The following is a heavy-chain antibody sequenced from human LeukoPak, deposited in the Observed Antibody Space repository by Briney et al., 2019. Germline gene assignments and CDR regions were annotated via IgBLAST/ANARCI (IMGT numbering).Heavy chain of an antibody. J-gene: IGHJ4*02. D-gene: IGHD3-3*01. Sequence: GRSLRLSCAAPGFTFDDYAMHWVRQAPGKGLEWVSGISWNSGSIGYADSVKGRFTISRDNSKNTLYLQMNSLRAEDTAVYYCAKEGYDFWSGYFGYFDYWGQGTLVTVSS. CDR2: ISWNSGSI. V-gene: IGHV3-9*01. CDR3: AKEGYDFWSGYFGYFDY. CDR1: GFTFDDYA.